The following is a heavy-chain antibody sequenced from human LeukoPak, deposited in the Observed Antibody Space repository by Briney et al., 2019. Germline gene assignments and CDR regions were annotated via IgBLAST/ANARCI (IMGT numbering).Heavy chain of an antibody. CDR2: INAGNGNT. D-gene: IGHD4-23*01. CDR1: GYTFTSYA. CDR3: ARGGPETVVNSLAEYFQH. Sequence: ASVKVSCKASGYTFTSYAMHWVRQAPGQRLEWMGWINAGNGNTKYSQKFQGRVTITRDTSASTAYMELSSLRSEDTAVYYCARGGPETVVNSLAEYFQHWGQGTLVTVSS. V-gene: IGHV1-3*01. J-gene: IGHJ1*01.